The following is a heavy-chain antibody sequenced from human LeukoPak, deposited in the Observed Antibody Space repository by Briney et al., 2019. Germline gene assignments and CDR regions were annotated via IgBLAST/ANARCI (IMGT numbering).Heavy chain of an antibody. D-gene: IGHD3-10*01. CDR2: ISGSGGST. Sequence: GGSLRLSCAASGFTFSSYAMSWVRQAPGKGLEWVSAISGSGGSTYYADSVKGRFTISRDNSKNTLYLQMNSLRAEDTAVYYCVKDHRGSFNYGVDVWGRGTTVTVSS. V-gene: IGHV3-23*01. CDR1: GFTFSSYA. CDR3: VKDHRGSFNYGVDV. J-gene: IGHJ6*02.